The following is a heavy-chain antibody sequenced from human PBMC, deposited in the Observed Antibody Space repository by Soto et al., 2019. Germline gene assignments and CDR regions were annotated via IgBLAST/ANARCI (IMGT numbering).Heavy chain of an antibody. CDR2: IIPIFGTA. V-gene: IGHV1-69*06. D-gene: IGHD2-15*01. Sequence: SVKVSCKASGGTFSSYAISWVRQAPGQGLEWMGGIIPIFGTANYAQKFQGRVTITADKSTSTAYMELSSLRSEDTAVYYCARVRVVVATPKPGWFDPWGQGTLVTVSS. CDR3: ARVRVVVATPKPGWFDP. CDR1: GGTFSSYA. J-gene: IGHJ5*02.